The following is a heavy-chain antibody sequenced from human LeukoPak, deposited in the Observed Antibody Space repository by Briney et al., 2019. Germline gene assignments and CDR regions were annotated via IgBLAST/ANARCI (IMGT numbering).Heavy chain of an antibody. CDR3: ARRSRYSGSDWHFDL. CDR2: IYPGDSDT. D-gene: IGHD5-12*01. J-gene: IGHJ2*01. CDR1: GYSSTSYW. V-gene: IGHV5-51*01. Sequence: GESLKISCKGSGYSSTSYWIGWVRQMPGKGLEWMGIIYPGDSDTRYSPSFQGQVTISADRSISTAYLQWSSLKASDTAMYYCARRSRYSGSDWHFDLWGRGTLVTVSS.